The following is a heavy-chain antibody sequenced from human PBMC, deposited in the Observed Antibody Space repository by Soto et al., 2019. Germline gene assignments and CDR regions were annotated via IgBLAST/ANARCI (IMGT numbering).Heavy chain of an antibody. V-gene: IGHV3-23*01. Sequence: EMQLLESGGGLVQPGGSLRLSCAASGFTFSSYAMSWVRQAPGKGLEWVSAISGSGGSTYYADSVKGRFTISRDNSKNTLYLQMNSLRAEDTAVYYCAKLPRSYCGGDCYPYWYFDLWGRGTLVTVSS. CDR1: GFTFSSYA. J-gene: IGHJ2*01. D-gene: IGHD2-21*02. CDR2: ISGSGGST. CDR3: AKLPRSYCGGDCYPYWYFDL.